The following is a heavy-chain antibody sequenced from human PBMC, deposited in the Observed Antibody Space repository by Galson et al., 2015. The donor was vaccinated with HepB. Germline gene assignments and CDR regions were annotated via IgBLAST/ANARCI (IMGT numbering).Heavy chain of an antibody. Sequence: SVKVSCKASGGSFSTYVFSWVRQAPGQGLEWMGGIMPVFGTTKYARKFQGRVTNTADKSTSTAYMELSSLTPEDTAVYYCATGTIAVTGWTPDTYFRFDYWGQGSLVTVSS. CDR2: IMPVFGTT. D-gene: IGHD6-19*01. CDR1: GGSFSTYV. CDR3: ATGTIAVTGWTPDTYFRFDY. V-gene: IGHV1-69*06. J-gene: IGHJ4*01.